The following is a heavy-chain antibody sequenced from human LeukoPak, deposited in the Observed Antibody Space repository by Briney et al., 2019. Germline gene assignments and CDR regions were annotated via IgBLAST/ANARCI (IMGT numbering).Heavy chain of an antibody. V-gene: IGHV4-59*01. CDR2: IYYSGNT. J-gene: IGHJ4*02. CDR3: ASGRGYCGGASCPPFDF. D-gene: IGHD2-21*01. CDR1: GGSISSYY. Sequence: SETLSLTCTVSGGSISSYYWSWIRQPPGKGLEWIGYIYYSGNTNYIPSLKSRATISLDTSKNQFSLRLSSVAAADTAVYFCASGRGYCGGASCPPFDFWGQGTLVTVSS.